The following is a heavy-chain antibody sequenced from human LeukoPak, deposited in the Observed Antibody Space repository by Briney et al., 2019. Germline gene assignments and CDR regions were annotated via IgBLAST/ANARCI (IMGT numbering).Heavy chain of an antibody. CDR1: GGTFSSYA. V-gene: IGHV1-69*05. J-gene: IGHJ4*02. Sequence: SSVKVSCKASGGTFSSYAISWVRQAPGQRLEWMGGIIPTFGTANYAQKFQGRVTITTDESTSTAYMELSSLRSEDTAVYYCARERGSDTLDYWGQGTLVAVSS. CDR2: IIPTFGTA. D-gene: IGHD5-18*01. CDR3: ARERGSDTLDY.